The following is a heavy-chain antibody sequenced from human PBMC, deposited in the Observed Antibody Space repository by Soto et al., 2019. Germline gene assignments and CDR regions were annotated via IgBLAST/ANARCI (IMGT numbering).Heavy chain of an antibody. V-gene: IGHV3-21*01. D-gene: IGHD2-8*01. CDR3: ANLGYCTNGVCYRPYDAFDI. J-gene: IGHJ3*02. CDR2: ISSSSSYI. Sequence: GGSLRLSCAASGFTFSSYSMNWVRQAPGKGLEWVSSISSSSSYIYYTDSVKGRFTISRDNAKNSLYLQMNSLRAGDTAVYYCANLGYCTNGVCYRPYDAFDIWGQGTMVTVSS. CDR1: GFTFSSYS.